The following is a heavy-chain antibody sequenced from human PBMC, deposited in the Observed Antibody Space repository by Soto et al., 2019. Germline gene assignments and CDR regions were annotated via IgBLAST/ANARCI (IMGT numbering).Heavy chain of an antibody. J-gene: IGHJ4*02. D-gene: IGHD2-2*01. V-gene: IGHV3-72*01. CDR3: ARAATPPDENYYFAY. Sequence: EVQLVESGGGLVQPGGSLRLSCAASGFTFSDHYMDWVRQAPGKGLEWVGRTRNKANSYTTEYAASVKGRFTISRDDSKNSLYLQMNSLKTEDTAVYYCARAATPPDENYYFAYWGQGTLVTVSS. CDR2: TRNKANSYTT. CDR1: GFTFSDHY.